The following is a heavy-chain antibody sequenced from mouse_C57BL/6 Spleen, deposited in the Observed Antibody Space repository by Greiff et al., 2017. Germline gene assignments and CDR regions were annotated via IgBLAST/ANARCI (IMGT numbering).Heavy chain of an antibody. CDR2: IYPRSGNT. J-gene: IGHJ4*01. Sequence: QVQLQQSGAELARPGASVKLSCKASGYTFTSYGISWVKQRTGQGLEWIGEIYPRSGNTYYNEKSKGKATLTADKSSSTAYMELRSLTSEDSAVYFCARLDGVYAMDYWGQGTSVTVSS. CDR3: ARLDGVYAMDY. V-gene: IGHV1-81*01. D-gene: IGHD2-3*01. CDR1: GYTFTSYG.